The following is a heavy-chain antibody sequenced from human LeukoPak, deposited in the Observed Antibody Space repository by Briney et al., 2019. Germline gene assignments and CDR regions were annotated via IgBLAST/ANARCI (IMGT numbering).Heavy chain of an antibody. D-gene: IGHD3-10*01. CDR1: GFTFSGYG. Sequence: GTSLRLSCTASGFTFSGYGMHWVRQAPGKGLEWVAVISYDGSNKYYADSVKGRFTISRDNSKNTLYLQMNSLRAEDTAVYYCAREDGSGSYYNGWGQGTLVTVSS. CDR3: AREDGSGSYYNG. CDR2: ISYDGSNK. J-gene: IGHJ4*02. V-gene: IGHV3-30*03.